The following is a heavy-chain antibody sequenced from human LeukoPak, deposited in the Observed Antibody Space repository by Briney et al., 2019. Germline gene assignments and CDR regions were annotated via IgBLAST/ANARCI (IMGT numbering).Heavy chain of an antibody. Sequence: PSETLSLTCTVSGGSISSYYWSWIRQPPGKGLEWIGYIYYSGSTNYNPSLKSRVTISVDTSKNQFSLKLSSVTAADTAVYYWAGGSVAYYDILTGYSRCGFDIWGQGTMVTVSS. V-gene: IGHV4-59*01. CDR2: IYYSGST. CDR3: AGGSVAYYDILTGYSRCGFDI. J-gene: IGHJ3*02. CDR1: GGSISSYY. D-gene: IGHD3-9*01.